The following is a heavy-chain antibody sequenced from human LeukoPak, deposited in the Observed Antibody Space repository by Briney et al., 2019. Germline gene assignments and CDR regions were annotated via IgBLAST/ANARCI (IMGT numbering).Heavy chain of an antibody. J-gene: IGHJ4*02. Sequence: GGSLRLSCAASGFTFSSYAMTWVRQSPGKGLEWVSVISGSGGTTHFADSVSGRFTTSRDNSNNMLFLQMNSLRPEDTAVYYCAKGKYTGSWYYDYWGQGTLVSVSS. CDR1: GFTFSSYA. V-gene: IGHV3-23*01. CDR3: AKGKYTGSWYYDY. CDR2: ISGSGGTT. D-gene: IGHD6-13*01.